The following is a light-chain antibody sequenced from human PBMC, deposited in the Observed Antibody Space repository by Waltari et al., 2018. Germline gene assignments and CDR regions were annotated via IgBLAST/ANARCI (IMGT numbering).Light chain of an antibody. V-gene: IGKV3-20*01. Sequence: EIVLTQSPGTLSLSPGERATLSCRTSQSVSNSYLAGYQQKPGQAPRLLIYGASSRATGVPDRFSGRGSGTDFTRTISRLEPEEFAVYYCQQYGSSPHWTFGQGTKVEIK. CDR2: GAS. CDR3: QQYGSSPHWT. J-gene: IGKJ1*01. CDR1: QSVSNSY.